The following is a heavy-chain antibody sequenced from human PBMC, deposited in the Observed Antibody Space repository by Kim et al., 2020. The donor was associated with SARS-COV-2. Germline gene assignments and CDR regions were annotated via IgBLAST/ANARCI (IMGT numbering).Heavy chain of an antibody. CDR1: GYTFTSYA. Sequence: ASVKVSCKASGYTFTSYAMHWVRQAPGQRLEWMGWINAGNGNTKYSQKFQGRVTITRDTSASTAYMELSSLRSEDTAVYYCARSRITMVRGVHRSNPQNWFDPWGQGTLVTVSS. V-gene: IGHV1-3*01. CDR2: INAGNGNT. J-gene: IGHJ5*02. CDR3: ARSRITMVRGVHRSNPQNWFDP. D-gene: IGHD3-10*01.